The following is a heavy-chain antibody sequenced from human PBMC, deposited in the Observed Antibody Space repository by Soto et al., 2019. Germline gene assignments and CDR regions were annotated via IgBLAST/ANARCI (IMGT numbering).Heavy chain of an antibody. J-gene: IGHJ4*02. CDR2: ISAYNGNT. D-gene: IGHD6-13*01. CDR3: ARDCGIAAARKAEY. CDR1: GYTFTSYG. Sequence: QVQLVQSGAEVKKPGASVKVSCKASGYTFTSYGISWVRQAPGQVLEWMGWISAYNGNTNYAQKLQGRVTMTTDTATSTAYVELRSLRSDDTSVYYCARDCGIAAARKAEYWGQGTLVTVCS. V-gene: IGHV1-18*01.